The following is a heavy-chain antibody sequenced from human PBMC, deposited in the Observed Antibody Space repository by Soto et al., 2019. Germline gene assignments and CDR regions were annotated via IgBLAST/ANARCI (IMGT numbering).Heavy chain of an antibody. CDR2: ITPAFDIP. CDR3: ARWGSEGLRSNWVDP. V-gene: IGHV1-69*17. CDR1: GDTFSSFG. J-gene: IGHJ5*02. Sequence: QVQLVQSGAEVKKPGSSVKVSCKASGDTFSSFGISWVRQAPGQGLEWVGGITPAFDIPNYAQKLQGRVTISADKSTSTAYMELSSLRSDDTAVYYCARWGSEGLRSNWVDPWGQGTLVTVSP. D-gene: IGHD3-16*01.